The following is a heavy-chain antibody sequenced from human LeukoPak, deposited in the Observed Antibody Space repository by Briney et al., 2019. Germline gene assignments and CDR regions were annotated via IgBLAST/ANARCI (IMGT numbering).Heavy chain of an antibody. CDR1: GFTFSSYG. Sequence: PGGSLRLSCAASGFTFSSYGMHWVRQAPGKGLEWVAVISYDGSNKYYADSVKGRFTISRDNSKNTLYLQMNSLRAEDTAVYYCAKGAMAHTPYFDYWGQGTLVTVSS. CDR2: ISYDGSNK. CDR3: AKGAMAHTPYFDY. V-gene: IGHV3-30*18. J-gene: IGHJ4*02. D-gene: IGHD1-26*01.